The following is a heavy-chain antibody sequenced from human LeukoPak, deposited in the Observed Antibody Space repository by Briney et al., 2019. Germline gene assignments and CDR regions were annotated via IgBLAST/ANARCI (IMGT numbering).Heavy chain of an antibody. CDR3: ARLGTGSYQGYFDY. CDR1: GGSISSSSYY. J-gene: IGHJ4*02. D-gene: IGHD1-26*01. V-gene: IGHV4-39*01. CDR2: IYYSGST. Sequence: KPSETLSLTCTVSGGSISSSSYYWGWIRQPPGKGLEWIGSIYYSGSTYYNPSLKSRVTISVDTSKNQFSLKLSSVTAADTAVYYCARLGTGSYQGYFDYWGQGTLVTVSS.